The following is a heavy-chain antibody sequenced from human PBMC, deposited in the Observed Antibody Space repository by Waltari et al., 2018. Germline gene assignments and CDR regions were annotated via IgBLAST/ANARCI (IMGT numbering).Heavy chain of an antibody. J-gene: IGHJ5*02. CDR1: GGSISSRDFY. D-gene: IGHD3-16*01. Sequence: QLHLQESGPGLVKPSETLSLTCTVSGGSISSRDFYWGWIRQPPGKDLEWIGSIFYLGGTYSHPAPKICIPLFVGPSQKQVLKGPNSGASAETAGYFWGGGWGVVSAPRGTPPNWFDPWGQGTLVTVSS. CDR3: GGGWGVVSAPRGTPPNWFDP. CDR2: IFYLGGT. V-gene: IGHV4-39*03.